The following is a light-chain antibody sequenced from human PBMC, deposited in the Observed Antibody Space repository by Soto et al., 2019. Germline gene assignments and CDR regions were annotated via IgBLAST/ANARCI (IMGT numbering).Light chain of an antibody. Sequence: DIQMTQSPSTLSASVGDRVTITCRASQSISGWLAWYQQKPGKAPKLLIYDVSSLESGVPSRFSGSGSGTEFTLAISSLQPDDFATYYCQQYNSYAWTFGQGTKVDIK. V-gene: IGKV1-5*01. CDR2: DVS. J-gene: IGKJ1*01. CDR1: QSISGW. CDR3: QQYNSYAWT.